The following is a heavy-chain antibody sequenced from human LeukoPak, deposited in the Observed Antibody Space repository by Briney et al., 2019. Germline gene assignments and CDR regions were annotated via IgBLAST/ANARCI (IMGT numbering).Heavy chain of an antibody. CDR1: GFTFNKAS. D-gene: IGHD3-22*01. CDR3: TTSYYYDSSGYYYSYFDY. Sequence: GGTLRLSCAASGFTFNKASMSWVRQAPGKGLEWVGRIKSKTDGRTTNYDAHVKGRFTISRDDSKNTLYRQMNSLKTEDTAVYYCTTSYYYDSSGYYYSYFDYWGQGTLVTVSS. CDR2: IKSKTDGRTT. V-gene: IGHV3-15*01. J-gene: IGHJ4*02.